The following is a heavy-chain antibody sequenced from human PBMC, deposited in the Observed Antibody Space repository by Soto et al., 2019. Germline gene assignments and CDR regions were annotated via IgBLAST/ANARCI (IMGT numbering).Heavy chain of an antibody. CDR2: ISHSGSP. D-gene: IGHD5-18*01. CDR1: GASISNGKW. J-gene: IGHJ4*02. Sequence: QVQLQESGPGLVKPSETLTLTCVVSGASISNGKWWSWVRQPPGKGLEWIGEISHSGSPNYNPPLRSRFTIEVDKSKNQFSLKFSVTAADRAMYYCTRDGDYGYSHAYWGQGTLVTVSS. V-gene: IGHV4-4*02. CDR3: TRDGDYGYSHAY.